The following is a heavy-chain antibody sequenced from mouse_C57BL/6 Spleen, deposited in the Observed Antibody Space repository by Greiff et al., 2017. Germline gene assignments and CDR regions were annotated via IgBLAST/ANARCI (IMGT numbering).Heavy chain of an antibody. D-gene: IGHD1-1*01. CDR2: ISYDGSN. CDR3: ARYGSSFAY. Sequence: EVQLVESGPGLVKPSQSLSLTCSVTGYSITSGYYWNWIRQFPGNKLEWMGYISYDGSNNYNPSLKNRISITRDTSKNQFFLKLNSVTTEDTATYYCARYGSSFAYWGQGTLVTVSA. J-gene: IGHJ3*01. CDR1: GYSITSGYY. V-gene: IGHV3-6*01.